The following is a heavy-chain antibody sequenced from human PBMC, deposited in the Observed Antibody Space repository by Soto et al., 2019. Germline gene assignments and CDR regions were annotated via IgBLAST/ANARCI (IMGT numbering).Heavy chain of an antibody. J-gene: IGHJ4*02. CDR2: IKQAGSER. CDR3: VRENYFDY. Sequence: QLVESGGGLVQPGGSLRLSCAGSGFTFRNYWMGWVRQAPGRRLEWVANIKQAGSERSYGDSVKGRFTISRDNAKNSLFLQMSSLGADDTAVYYCVRENYFDYWGQGILVIVSS. V-gene: IGHV3-7*01. CDR1: GFTFRNYW.